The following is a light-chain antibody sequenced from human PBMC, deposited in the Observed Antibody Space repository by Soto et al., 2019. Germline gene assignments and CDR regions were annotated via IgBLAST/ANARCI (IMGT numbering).Light chain of an antibody. CDR3: QQYESSPGT. Sequence: DIVLTQSPGTLSLSPGERATLSCRASQDVKNNYLAWYQQKPGQPPRLLIRGASSRAAGLPDRFSGSGSGTAFTLTINRLEPEDFAVYYCQQYESSPGTFGQGTKLEI. CDR2: GAS. CDR1: QDVKNNY. J-gene: IGKJ2*01. V-gene: IGKV3-20*01.